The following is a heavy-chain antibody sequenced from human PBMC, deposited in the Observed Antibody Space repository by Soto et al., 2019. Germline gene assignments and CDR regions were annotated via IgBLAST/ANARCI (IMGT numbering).Heavy chain of an antibody. D-gene: IGHD3-10*01. V-gene: IGHV3-23*01. Sequence: DVQLLESGGHLVQPGGSLRLSCAASGFTFSSYAMSWVRQAPGKGLEWVSSVSAGGDMTYYSDSVKGRFTISRDNSNNALFLQMTILRIEDTALYYCARVDRGGSGSPASYYYSGLDVWGQGDTVTVS. CDR1: GFTFSSYA. J-gene: IGHJ6*02. CDR3: ARVDRGGSGSPASYYYSGLDV. CDR2: VSAGGDMT.